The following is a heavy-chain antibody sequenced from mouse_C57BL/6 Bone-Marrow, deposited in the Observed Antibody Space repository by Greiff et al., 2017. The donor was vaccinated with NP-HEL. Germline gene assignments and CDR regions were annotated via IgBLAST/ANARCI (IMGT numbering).Heavy chain of an antibody. CDR2: IYYSGTI. J-gene: IGHJ2*01. CDR1: GISITTGNYR. Sequence: EVQWVESGPGLVKPSQTVFLTCTVTGISITTGNYRWSWIRQFPGHKLEWIGYIYYSGTITYNPSLTSRTPITRDTPKNQFFLEMNSLTAEDTATYYCARFLRDYFDYWGQGTTLTVSS. D-gene: IGHD1-1*01. V-gene: IGHV3-5*01. CDR3: ARFLRDYFDY.